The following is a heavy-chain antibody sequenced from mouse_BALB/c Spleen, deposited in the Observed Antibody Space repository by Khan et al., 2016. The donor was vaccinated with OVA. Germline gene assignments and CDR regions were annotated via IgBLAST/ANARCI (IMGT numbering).Heavy chain of an antibody. V-gene: IGHV2-9*02. D-gene: IGHD2-3*01. CDR3: SRFYDPYYAMDY. CDR1: GFSLTSYG. J-gene: IGHJ4*01. Sequence: VQLKESGPGLVAPSQSLSITCTVSGFSLTSYGVNWVRQPPGKGLEWLGVIWAGGSTNYNSAIMSRLSISKDNYKSKVFLKMNSLQTDDPTMYYCSRFYDPYYAMDYWGQGTSVTVSS. CDR2: IWAGGST.